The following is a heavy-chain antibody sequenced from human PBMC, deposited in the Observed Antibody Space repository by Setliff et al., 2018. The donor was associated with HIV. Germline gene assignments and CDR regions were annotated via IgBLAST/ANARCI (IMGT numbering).Heavy chain of an antibody. CDR1: GDSVGNGRYY. V-gene: IGHV4-61*09. Sequence: TLSLTCTVSGDSVGNGRYYWSWIRQPAGKGLEWIGHIYTSGSTDYNPSLKSRVTISVDTSKNQFSLKMSSVTAADTAVYYCARPYSSSSYYYYHMDVWGKGTAVTVS. D-gene: IGHD6-6*01. J-gene: IGHJ6*03. CDR2: IYTSGST. CDR3: ARPYSSSSYYYYHMDV.